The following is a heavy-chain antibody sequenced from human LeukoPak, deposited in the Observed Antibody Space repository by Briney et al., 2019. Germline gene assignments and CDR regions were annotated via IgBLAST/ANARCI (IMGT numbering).Heavy chain of an antibody. Sequence: GRSLRLSCVASEFTFRSYDMHWVRQAPGKGLEWVSYISSSGSTIYYADSVKGRFTISRDNAKNSLYLQMNSLRAEDTAVYYCAELGITMIGGVWGKGTTVTISS. CDR2: ISSSGSTI. CDR3: AELGITMIGGV. J-gene: IGHJ6*04. V-gene: IGHV3-48*03. CDR1: EFTFRSYD. D-gene: IGHD3-10*02.